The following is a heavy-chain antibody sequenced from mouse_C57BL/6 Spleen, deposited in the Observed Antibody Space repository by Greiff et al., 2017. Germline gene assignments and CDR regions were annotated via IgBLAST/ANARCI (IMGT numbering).Heavy chain of an antibody. CDR3: ARGELRGSSYGFAY. Sequence: VKLMESGAELVRPGTSVKVSCKASGSAFTNYLIEWVKQRPGQGLEWIGVINPGSGGTNYNEKFKGKATLTADKSSSTAYMQLSSLTSEDSAVYFCARGELRGSSYGFAYWGQGTLVTVSA. V-gene: IGHV1-54*01. J-gene: IGHJ3*01. CDR2: INPGSGGT. D-gene: IGHD1-1*01. CDR1: GSAFTNYL.